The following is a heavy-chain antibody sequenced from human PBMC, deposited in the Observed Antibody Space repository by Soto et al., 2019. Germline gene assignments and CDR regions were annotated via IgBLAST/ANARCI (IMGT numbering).Heavy chain of an antibody. D-gene: IGHD3-10*01. Sequence: QMQLVESGGGFVKPGGSLRLSCAASGFSFSAHYMTWIRQAPGKGLEWVSYISGSGSIIYYTDSVKGRFTVSRDNTKNSLYLQMNSLRAEDTAVYYCAGDPYYYASEYWGQGTLVTVSS. CDR1: GFSFSAHY. CDR2: ISGSGSII. V-gene: IGHV3-11*01. CDR3: AGDPYYYASEY. J-gene: IGHJ4*02.